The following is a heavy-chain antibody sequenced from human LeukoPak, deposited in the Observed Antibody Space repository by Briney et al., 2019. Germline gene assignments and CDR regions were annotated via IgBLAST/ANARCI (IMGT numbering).Heavy chain of an antibody. V-gene: IGHV3-23*01. CDR3: AKRNYYDSRGYYEYYFDD. Sequence: GGSLRLSCAASGFTFTSYAMSWVRQAPGEGLEWVSGISGSGGSTYYADSVKGRFTISRDNSKNTLYLQMNSLRVEDTAVYYCAKRNYYDSRGYYEYYFDDWGQGTLVTVPS. CDR2: ISGSGGST. CDR1: GFTFTSYA. D-gene: IGHD3-22*01. J-gene: IGHJ4*02.